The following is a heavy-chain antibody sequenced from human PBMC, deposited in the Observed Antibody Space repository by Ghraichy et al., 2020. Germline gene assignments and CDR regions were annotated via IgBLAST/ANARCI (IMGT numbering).Heavy chain of an antibody. J-gene: IGHJ4*02. CDR3: AGWQTGNIYDY. D-gene: IGHD4-23*01. CDR1: GGSITSSNFY. Sequence: SETLSLTCTVSGGSITSSNFYWGWIRQPPGKGLEWIGSISYSGGTYYNPSLRSRVTISVATSKSQFSLRVTSVTAADVAVYYCAGWQTGNIYDYWGQGTLVTVSS. CDR2: ISYSGGT. V-gene: IGHV4-39*01.